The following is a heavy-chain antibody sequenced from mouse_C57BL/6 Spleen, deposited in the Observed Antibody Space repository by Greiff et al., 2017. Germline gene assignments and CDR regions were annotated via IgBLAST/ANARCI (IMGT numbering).Heavy chain of an antibody. J-gene: IGHJ1*03. D-gene: IGHD1-1*01. Sequence: EVQRVESGGGLVKPGGSLKLSCVASGFTFSSYAMSWVRQTPEKRLEWVATISDGGSYTYYPDNVKGRFTISRDNAKNNLYLQMSHLKSEDTAMYYCARDRGYYGSSYGYFDVWGTGTTVTVSS. V-gene: IGHV5-4*01. CDR3: ARDRGYYGSSYGYFDV. CDR2: ISDGGSYT. CDR1: GFTFSSYA.